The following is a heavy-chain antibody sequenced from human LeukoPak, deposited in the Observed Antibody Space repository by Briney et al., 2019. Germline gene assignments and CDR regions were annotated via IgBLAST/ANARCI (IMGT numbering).Heavy chain of an antibody. CDR2: IKQDGSEK. J-gene: IGHJ6*03. Sequence: PGGSLRLSCAASGFTFSTSWMSWVRQAPGKGLEWVANIKQDGSEKYYVDSVKGRFTISRDNAKNSLYLQMNSLRAEDTAVYYCARDQFGYMDVWGKGTTVTVSS. V-gene: IGHV3-7*01. CDR3: ARDQFGYMDV. D-gene: IGHD3-10*01. CDR1: GFTFSTSW.